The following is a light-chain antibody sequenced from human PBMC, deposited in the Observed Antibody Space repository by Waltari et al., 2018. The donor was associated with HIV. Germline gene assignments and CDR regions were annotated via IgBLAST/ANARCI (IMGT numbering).Light chain of an antibody. CDR2: EVS. Sequence: QSALTQPPSASGSPGQSVTISCTGTSSDVGAYKYVSWYQQHPGKAPKLMIYEVSKRPSGVPDRFSGSKSGNTASLTVSGLQAEDEADYFCCSYAGSTPVLFGGGTKLTVL. V-gene: IGLV2-8*01. CDR1: SSDVGAYKY. CDR3: CSYAGSTPVL. J-gene: IGLJ2*01.